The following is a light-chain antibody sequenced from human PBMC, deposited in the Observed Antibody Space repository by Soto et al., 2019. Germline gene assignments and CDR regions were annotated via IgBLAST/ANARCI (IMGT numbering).Light chain of an antibody. Sequence: EIVLTQSPGTLSLSPGERATLSCRASQSVSSSYLAWYQQKPGQAPRLLIYGASSRATGIPDRFSGSGSGKDFTLTISRLEPEDFAVYYCQQYGSSPRYTFGQGTKPEIK. V-gene: IGKV3-20*01. J-gene: IGKJ2*01. CDR1: QSVSSSY. CDR3: QQYGSSPRYT. CDR2: GAS.